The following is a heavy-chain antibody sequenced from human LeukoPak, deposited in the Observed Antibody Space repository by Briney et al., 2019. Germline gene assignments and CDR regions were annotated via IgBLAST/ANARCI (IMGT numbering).Heavy chain of an antibody. CDR1: GYTFTGYY. CDR3: ARGSYYDSSGYSGVRLFDY. V-gene: IGHV1-2*02. J-gene: IGHJ4*02. Sequence: ASVKVSCKASGYTFTGYYIHWVRQAPGQGLEWMGWINPNSGGTNYAQKFQGRVTMTRDTSISTAYMDLSRLRSDDMAVYYCARGSYYDSSGYSGVRLFDYWGQGTLVTVSS. CDR2: INPNSGGT. D-gene: IGHD3-22*01.